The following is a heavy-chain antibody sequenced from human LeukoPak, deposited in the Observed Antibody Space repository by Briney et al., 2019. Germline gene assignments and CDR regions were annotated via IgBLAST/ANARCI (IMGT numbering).Heavy chain of an antibody. CDR1: GFIFGDYG. CDR2: IWYDGSNK. V-gene: IGHV3-33*08. J-gene: IGHJ4*02. CDR3: ARDLEEEWLLDY. Sequence: GGSLRLSCEVSGFIFGDYGMHWVRQAPGTGLEWVAVIWYDGSNKYYADSVKGRFTISRDNSKNTLYLQMNSLRAEDTAVYYCARDLEEEWLLDYWGQGTLVTVSS. D-gene: IGHD5-12*01.